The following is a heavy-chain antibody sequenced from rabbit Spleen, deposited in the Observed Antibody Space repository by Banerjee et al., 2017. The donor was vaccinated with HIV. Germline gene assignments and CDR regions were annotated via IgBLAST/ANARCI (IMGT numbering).Heavy chain of an antibody. CDR1: GFSFSSGYW. CDR3: ARADYTYGWNFGW. CDR2: IYAGSSGST. D-gene: IGHD6-1*01. Sequence: QEQLEESGGGLVRPGASLTLTCTASGFSFSSGYWMCWVRQAAGKGLEWIAFIYAGSSGSTYYARWAKGRFTVTRSTSLNTVTLQMTSLTAADTATYLCARADYTYGWNFGWWGQGTLVTVS. J-gene: IGHJ6*01. V-gene: IGHV1S45*01.